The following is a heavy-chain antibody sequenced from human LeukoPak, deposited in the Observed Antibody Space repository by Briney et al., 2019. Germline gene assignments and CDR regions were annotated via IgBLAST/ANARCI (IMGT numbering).Heavy chain of an antibody. J-gene: IGHJ4*02. CDR3: ARSWPGTTYFDY. CDR2: IYYSGST. CDR1: GGSISSSSYY. V-gene: IGHV4-39*01. Sequence: SETLSLICTVSGGSISSSSYYWGWIRQPPGKGLEWIGSIYYSGSTYYNPSLKSRVTISVDTSKNQFSLKLSSVTAADTAVYYCARSWPGTTYFDYWGQGTLVTVSS. D-gene: IGHD3-10*01.